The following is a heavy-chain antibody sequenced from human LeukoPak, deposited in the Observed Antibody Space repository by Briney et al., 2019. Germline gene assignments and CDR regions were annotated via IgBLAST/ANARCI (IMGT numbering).Heavy chain of an antibody. J-gene: IGHJ4*02. CDR1: GLTYNAYN. CDR3: GRDEGVSFDY. Sequence: GGSLTLSCAASGLTYNAYNMNWVRQAPGKGLEWVSCINSSNNYIYYADSVKGRFTISRDNAKNSLFLQMNSLRAEDTCVYYCGRDEGVSFDYWGQGILVTVSS. V-gene: IGHV3-21*01. CDR2: INSSNNYI.